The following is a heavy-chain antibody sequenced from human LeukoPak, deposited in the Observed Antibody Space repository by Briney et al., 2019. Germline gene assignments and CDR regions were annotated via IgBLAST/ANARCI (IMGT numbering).Heavy chain of an antibody. J-gene: IGHJ4*02. CDR3: ATGLERHFCFFDY. CDR2: INWNGGST. V-gene: IGHV3-20*04. Sequence: GGSLRLSCAASGFTLHDYGMTWVRQAPGRGLEWVSGINWNGGSTGYADSVRGRFTISRDNAKNSLYLQMNSLRAEDTALYYCATGLERHFCFFDYWGQGTLVTVSS. CDR1: GFTLHDYG. D-gene: IGHD1-1*01.